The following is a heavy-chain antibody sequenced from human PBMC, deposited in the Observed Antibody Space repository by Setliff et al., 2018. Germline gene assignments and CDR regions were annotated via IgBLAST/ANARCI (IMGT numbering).Heavy chain of an antibody. CDR2: IYYSGST. D-gene: IGHD3-22*01. J-gene: IGHJ6*03. CDR1: GGSISSSSYY. Sequence: LSLTCTVSGGSISSSSYYWGWIRQPPGKGLEWIGSIYYSGSTYYNPSLKSRVTISVDTSKNQFSLKLSSVTAADTAVYYCARLGSSSGSGGFYYYYYYMDVWGKGTTVTVSS. V-gene: IGHV4-39*01. CDR3: ARLGSSSGSGGFYYYYYYMDV.